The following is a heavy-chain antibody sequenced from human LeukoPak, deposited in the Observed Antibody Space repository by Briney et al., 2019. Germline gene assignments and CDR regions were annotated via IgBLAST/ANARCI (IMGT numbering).Heavy chain of an antibody. CDR2: ISWNGGNT. J-gene: IGHJ6*03. D-gene: IGHD5-12*01. CDR3: AKEGSGGYGDYYYYMDV. CDR1: GFTFDVYA. V-gene: IGHV3-9*01. Sequence: GESLGLSCAASGFTFDVYAMHWVRQAPGKGLEWVSSISWNGGNTGYADSVKGRFTISRDNAKNTLYLQMNSLRPEDTAFYYCAKEGSGGYGDYYYYMDVWGKRTTVTVSS.